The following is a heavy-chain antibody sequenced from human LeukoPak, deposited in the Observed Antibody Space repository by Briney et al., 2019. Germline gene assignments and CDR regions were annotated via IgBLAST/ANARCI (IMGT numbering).Heavy chain of an antibody. CDR1: GGSISSYY. J-gene: IGHJ4*02. CDR2: IYYSGNT. V-gene: IGHV4-59*01. CDR3: ARGPSSGYSYG. D-gene: IGHD5-18*01. Sequence: SETLSLTCTVSGGSISSYYWSWIRQPPGKGLERIGYIYYSGNTNYNPSLKSRVTISVDTSKNQFSLNLSSVTAADTAVYYCARGPSSGYSYGWGQGTLVTVSS.